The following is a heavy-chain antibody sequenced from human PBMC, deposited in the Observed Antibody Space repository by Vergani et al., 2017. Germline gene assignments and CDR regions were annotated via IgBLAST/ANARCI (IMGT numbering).Heavy chain of an antibody. Sequence: QVQLQESGPGLLKPSQTLSLTCTVSGASVSSGTYYWTWIRQPAGKKLEWIVRMYTSGPPIYNPSLESRVTMSVDTSKNQFSLQLSSVTAADTAVYYCARASHCINCYSEGPNGPGYYYMDVWGKGTTVTVSS. V-gene: IGHV4-61*02. D-gene: IGHD2-21*01. J-gene: IGHJ6*03. CDR3: ARASHCINCYSEGPNGPGYYYMDV. CDR1: GASVSSGTYY. CDR2: MYTSGPP.